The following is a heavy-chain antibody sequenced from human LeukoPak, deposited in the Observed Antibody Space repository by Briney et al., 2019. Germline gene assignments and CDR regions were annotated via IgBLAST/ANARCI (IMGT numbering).Heavy chain of an antibody. J-gene: IGHJ5*02. V-gene: IGHV1-2*02. CDR3: ARVGWLLGYCSSTSCPSPAWFDP. Sequence: GASVTVSCTASGYTFTGYYMHWVRQAPGQGLEWMGWINPNSGGTNYAQKFQGRVTMTRDTSISTAYMELSRLRSDDTAVYYCARVGWLLGYCSSTSCPSPAWFDPWGQGTLVTVSS. D-gene: IGHD2-2*01. CDR2: INPNSGGT. CDR1: GYTFTGYY.